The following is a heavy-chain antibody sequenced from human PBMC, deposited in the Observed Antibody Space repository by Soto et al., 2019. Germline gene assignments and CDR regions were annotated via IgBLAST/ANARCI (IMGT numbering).Heavy chain of an antibody. V-gene: IGHV3-15*01. CDR1: GFTFSNAW. D-gene: IGHD2-2*01. CDR2: IKSKTDGGTT. J-gene: IGHJ3*02. Sequence: EVQLVESGGGLVKPGGSLRLSCAASGFTFSNAWMSWVRQAPGKGLEWVGRIKSKTDGGTTDYAAPVKGRFTISRADSQNTLYLQMNSLKTEDTAVYYCTTEAPYCSSTSCYQKDAFDIWGQGTMVTVSS. CDR3: TTEAPYCSSTSCYQKDAFDI.